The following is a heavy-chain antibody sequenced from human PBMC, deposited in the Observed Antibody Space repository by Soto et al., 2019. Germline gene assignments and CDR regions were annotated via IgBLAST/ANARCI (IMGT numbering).Heavy chain of an antibody. J-gene: IGHJ5*01. D-gene: IGHD1-1*01. CDR3: ARVRQGCSANNCYFDP. V-gene: IGHV4-59*12. CDR2: IYYSGHS. CDR1: GGSISSYY. Sequence: PSETLSLTCTVSGGSISSYYWSWIRQPPGKGLEWIGYIYYSGHSNYNPSLRSRVSVSIDSSKNQFYLNLNSVTAADTAIYYCARVRQGCSANNCYFDPWGQGTQVTVSS.